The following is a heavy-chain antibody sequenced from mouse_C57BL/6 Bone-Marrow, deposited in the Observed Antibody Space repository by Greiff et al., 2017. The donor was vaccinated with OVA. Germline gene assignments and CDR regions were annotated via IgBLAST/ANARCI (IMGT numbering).Heavy chain of an antibody. CDR1: GFTFTDYY. D-gene: IGHD1-1*01. Sequence: EVQRVESGGGLVQPGGSLSLSCAASGFTFTDYYMSWVRQPPGKALEWLGFIRNKANGYTTEYSASVKGRFTISRDNSQSILYLQMNALRAEDSATYYCARGRGNYFDYWGQGTTLTVSS. CDR2: IRNKANGYTT. V-gene: IGHV7-3*01. J-gene: IGHJ2*01. CDR3: ARGRGNYFDY.